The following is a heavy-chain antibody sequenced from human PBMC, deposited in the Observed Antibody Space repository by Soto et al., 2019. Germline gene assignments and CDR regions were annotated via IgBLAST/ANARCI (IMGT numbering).Heavy chain of an antibody. D-gene: IGHD1-26*01. CDR3: ARTGVGATETAFEY. CDR2: IYYSGST. V-gene: IGHV4-59*01. J-gene: IGHJ4*02. CDR1: GGSISSYY. Sequence: SETLSLTCTVSGGSISSYYWSWIRQPPGKGLEWIGYIYYSGSTNYNPSLKSRVTISVDTSKNQFSLKLSSVTAADTAVYYCARTGVGATETAFEYWGQGTLVTVSS.